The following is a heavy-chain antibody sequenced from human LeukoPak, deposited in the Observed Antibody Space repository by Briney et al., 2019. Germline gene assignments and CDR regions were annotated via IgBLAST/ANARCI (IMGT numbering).Heavy chain of an antibody. CDR3: ARRVATDFYSDY. D-gene: IGHD5-12*01. CDR2: VYSGGNT. CDR1: GFNFRSLA. J-gene: IGHJ4*02. Sequence: GGSLRLSCAASGFNFRSLAMTWVRQAPGKGLEWVSVVYSGGNTYYADSVKGRFTISRDNSKNTLYLQMNSLRAEDTAVYYCARRVATDFYSDYWGQGTLVTVSS. V-gene: IGHV3-66*04.